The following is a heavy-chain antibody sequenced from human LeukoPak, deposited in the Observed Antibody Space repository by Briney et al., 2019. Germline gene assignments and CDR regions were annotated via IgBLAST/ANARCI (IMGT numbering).Heavy chain of an antibody. CDR1: GGTFSSYA. D-gene: IGHD1-26*01. Sequence: GASVKVSCKASGGTFSSYAISWVRQAPAQGLEWMGGIIPIFGTANYAQKFQGRVTITADESTSTAYMELSSLRSEDTAVYYCAGSGGSGSYYHGDYWGQGTLVTVSS. J-gene: IGHJ4*02. V-gene: IGHV1-69*13. CDR3: AGSGGSGSYYHGDY. CDR2: IIPIFGTA.